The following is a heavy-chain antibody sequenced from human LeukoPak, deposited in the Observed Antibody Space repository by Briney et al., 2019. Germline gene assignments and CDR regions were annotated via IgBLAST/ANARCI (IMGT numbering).Heavy chain of an antibody. CDR2: IIPIFGTA. CDR3: ARRHYYDSSGYWYNWFDP. Sequence: SVKVSCKASGGTFNSYAISWVRQAPGQGLEWMGGIIPIFGTANYAQKFQGRVTITADKSTSTAYMELSSLRSEDTAVYYCARRHYYDSSGYWYNWFDPWGQGTLVTVSS. CDR1: GGTFNSYA. V-gene: IGHV1-69*06. J-gene: IGHJ5*02. D-gene: IGHD3-22*01.